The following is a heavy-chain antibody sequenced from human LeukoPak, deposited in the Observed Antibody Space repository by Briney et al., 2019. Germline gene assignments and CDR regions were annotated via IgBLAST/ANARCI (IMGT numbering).Heavy chain of an antibody. CDR1: GYTFTSYY. J-gene: IGHJ6*03. Sequence: ASVKVSCKASGYTFTSYYMHWVRQAPGQGLEWMGIINPSGGSTSYAQKFQGRVTMTRDTSTSTVYMGLSSLRSEDTAVYYCARDLALVRDGGSFDYYYYMDVWGKGTTVTVSS. D-gene: IGHD1-26*01. CDR3: ARDLALVRDGGSFDYYYYMDV. V-gene: IGHV1-46*01. CDR2: INPSGGST.